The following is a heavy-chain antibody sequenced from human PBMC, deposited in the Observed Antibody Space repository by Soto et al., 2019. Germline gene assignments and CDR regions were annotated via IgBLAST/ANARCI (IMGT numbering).Heavy chain of an antibody. D-gene: IGHD3-10*01. V-gene: IGHV3-53*01. CDR1: GFTVSNNY. Sequence: EVQLVESGGGLIQPGGSLRLSCAVSGFTVSNNYMSWVRQAPGKGLEGVSVIYSGGYTAYGDSVKGRLTISRDNSKNTLYSQMKSRSAEDTGVVYGGTDGGGGGYWGQGTLVTVSS. J-gene: IGHJ4*02. CDR3: GTDGGGGGY. CDR2: IYSGGYT.